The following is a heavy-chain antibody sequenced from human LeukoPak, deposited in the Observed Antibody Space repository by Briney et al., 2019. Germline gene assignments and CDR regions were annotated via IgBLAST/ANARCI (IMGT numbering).Heavy chain of an antibody. CDR2: ISHSGGST. J-gene: IGHJ1*01. V-gene: IGHV3-23*01. CDR1: GFTFSNYA. CDR3: ARDTDTAMIYFQH. Sequence: PGGSLRLSCAASGFTFSNYAMSRVRQAPGKGLEWVSVISHSGGSTYYADSVKGRFTISRDTSKNTLYLQMNSLRAEDTAVYYCARDTDTAMIYFQHWGQGTLVTVSS. D-gene: IGHD5-18*01.